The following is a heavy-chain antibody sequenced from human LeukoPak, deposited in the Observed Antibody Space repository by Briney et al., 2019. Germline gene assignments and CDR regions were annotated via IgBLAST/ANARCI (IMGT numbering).Heavy chain of an antibody. CDR1: GFTFSSYA. CDR3: ARDRRWPGGFDY. V-gene: IGHV3-21*01. D-gene: IGHD4-23*01. J-gene: IGHJ4*02. Sequence: GGSLRLSCAASGFTFSSYAMSWVRQAPGKGLEWVSSISSSSSYIYYADSVKGRFTISRDNAKNSLYLQMNSLRAEDTAVYYCARDRRWPGGFDYWGQGTLVTVSS. CDR2: ISSSSSYI.